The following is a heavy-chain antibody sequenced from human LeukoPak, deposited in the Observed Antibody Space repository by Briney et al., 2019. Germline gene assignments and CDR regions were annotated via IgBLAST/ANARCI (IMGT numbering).Heavy chain of an antibody. CDR1: GFTFSSYA. J-gene: IGHJ6*02. Sequence: GGSLRLSCAASGFTFSSYAMHWVRQAPGKGLEWVAVISYDGSNKYYADSVKGRFTISRDSSKNTLYLQMNSLRAEDTAVYYCARVGHCSSTSCSFNYYGMDVWGQGTTVTVSS. CDR3: ARVGHCSSTSCSFNYYGMDV. V-gene: IGHV3-30-3*01. CDR2: ISYDGSNK. D-gene: IGHD2-2*01.